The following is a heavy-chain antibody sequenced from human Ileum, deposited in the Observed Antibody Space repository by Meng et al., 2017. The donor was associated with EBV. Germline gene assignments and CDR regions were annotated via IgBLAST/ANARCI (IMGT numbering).Heavy chain of an antibody. D-gene: IGHD3-10*01. Sequence: QVQVGQSGAEVKKPGAPVKVSRKASRYTFTSYDINWVRQATGQGPEWMGWITTYNGDTKYAQKFQGRVTMTRETSTNTAYMELTSLRSDDTAVYYCARTYYGSYGFDYWGQGTLVTVSS. CDR2: ITTYNGDT. J-gene: IGHJ4*02. CDR1: RYTFTSYD. V-gene: IGHV1-18*01. CDR3: ARTYYGSYGFDY.